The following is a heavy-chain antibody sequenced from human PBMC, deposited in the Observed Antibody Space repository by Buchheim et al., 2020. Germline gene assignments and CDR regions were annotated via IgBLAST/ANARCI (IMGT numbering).Heavy chain of an antibody. CDR3: ARQDRPSSGTAGYFDP. CDR2: VYYSGTT. J-gene: IGHJ4*02. Sequence: QLQLLESGPGLVKPSETLSLTCTVSGDSIGTGTHYWGWLRQPPGKGLEWIGSVYYSGTTYSNPSLKSRVTISVDPTSNHFSMKLTSVTAADTAVYYCARQDRPSSGTAGYFDPWGQGAL. CDR1: GDSIGTGTHY. V-gene: IGHV4-39*01. D-gene: IGHD6-13*01.